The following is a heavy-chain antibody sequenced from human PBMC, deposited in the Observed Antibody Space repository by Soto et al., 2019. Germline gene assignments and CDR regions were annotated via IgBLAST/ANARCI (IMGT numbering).Heavy chain of an antibody. CDR2: IYYSGST. CDR1: GGSISSYY. Sequence: SETLSLTCTVSGGSISSYYWSWIRQPPGKGLEWIGYIYYSGSTNYNPSLKSRVTISVDTSKNQFSLKLSSVTAADTAVYYCARGTDCSSTSCLGGHYYYYMDVWGKGTTVTVSS. J-gene: IGHJ6*03. V-gene: IGHV4-59*01. D-gene: IGHD2-2*01. CDR3: ARGTDCSSTSCLGGHYYYYMDV.